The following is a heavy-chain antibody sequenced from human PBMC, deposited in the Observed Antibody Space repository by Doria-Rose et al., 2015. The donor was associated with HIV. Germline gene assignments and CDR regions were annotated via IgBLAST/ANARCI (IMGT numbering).Heavy chain of an antibody. D-gene: IGHD6-13*01. CDR3: ARIKSSRWYHKYYFDF. V-gene: IGHV2-26*01. CDR2: TLSDDVR. CDR1: GVSLSSPGMG. Sequence: QITLKESGPVLVKPTETLTLTCTVSGVSLSSPGMGVSWIRQPPGKALEWLANTLSDDVRSYKTSLKSRLTISGGTSKSQVVLTMTDMDPVDTATYYCARIKSSRWYHKYYFDFWGQGTLVIVSA. J-gene: IGHJ4*02.